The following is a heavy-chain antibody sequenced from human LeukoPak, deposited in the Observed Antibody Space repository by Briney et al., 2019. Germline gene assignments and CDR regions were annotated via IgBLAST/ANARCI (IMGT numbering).Heavy chain of an antibody. CDR2: ISYDGSNK. V-gene: IGHV3-30*04. CDR3: ARAHLSYYNVLDY. CDR1: GFTFSSYA. D-gene: IGHD3-10*01. J-gene: IGHJ4*02. Sequence: QPGRSLRLSCAASGFTFSSYAMHCVRQTPGKGLEWVAVISYDGSNKYYADSVKGRFTISRDNSKNTLYLQMNSLRAEDTAVYYCARAHLSYYNVLDYWGQGTLVTVSS.